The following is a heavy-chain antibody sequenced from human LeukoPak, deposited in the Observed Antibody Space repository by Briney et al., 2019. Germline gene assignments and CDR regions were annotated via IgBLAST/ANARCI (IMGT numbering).Heavy chain of an antibody. V-gene: IGHV1-2*02. CDR3: ARASRGYGDSGDY. Sequence: ASVNVSFKASGYTFSDCYIHWVRPAPGQGLEWMGWINPNKGGRHYAQKFQGRVTVTRDTSVSTAYMELSRLRSDDTAGYFCARASRGYGDSGDYWGQGTLVTVSS. CDR1: GYTFSDCY. J-gene: IGHJ4*02. CDR2: INPNKGGR. D-gene: IGHD4-17*01.